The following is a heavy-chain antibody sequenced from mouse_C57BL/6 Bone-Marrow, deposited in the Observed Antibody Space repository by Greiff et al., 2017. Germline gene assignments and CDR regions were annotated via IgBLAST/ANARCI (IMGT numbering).Heavy chain of an antibody. CDR1: GYSITSGYY. J-gene: IGHJ2*01. CDR3: ARAPGDY. V-gene: IGHV3-6*01. Sequence: DVHLVESGPGLVKPSQSLSLTCSVTGYSITSGYYWNWIRQFPGNKLEWMGYISYDGSNNYNPSLKNRISITRDTSKNQFFLKLNSVTTEDTATYYCARAPGDYWGQGTTLTVSS. CDR2: ISYDGSN.